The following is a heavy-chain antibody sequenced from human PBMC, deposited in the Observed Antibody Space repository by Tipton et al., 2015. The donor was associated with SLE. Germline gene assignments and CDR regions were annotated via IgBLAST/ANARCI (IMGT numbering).Heavy chain of an antibody. Sequence: TLSLTCTVSGGSIGSSSYYWGWIRQPPGKGLEWIGSIYYSGSTYYNPSLKSRVTISVDTSKNQFSLKLSSVTAADAAVYYCARDHSSLDYWGQGTLVTVSS. V-gene: IGHV4-39*02. CDR1: GGSIGSSSYY. CDR3: ARDHSSLDY. CDR2: IYYSGST. D-gene: IGHD6-13*01. J-gene: IGHJ4*02.